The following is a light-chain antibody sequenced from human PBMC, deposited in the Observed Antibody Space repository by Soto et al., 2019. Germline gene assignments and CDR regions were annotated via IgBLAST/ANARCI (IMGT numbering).Light chain of an antibody. V-gene: IGKV1-27*01. CDR3: QNYKGASWT. Sequence: DLQMTQSPSSLSSSVGDRVTITCRASQGISNYLVWYQQKPGKVPKLLIYAASTLQSVVPSRFSGSGSGTDFTLTIISLQPHDVATYYCQNYKGASWTFGQGTKVQIK. CDR1: QGISNY. J-gene: IGKJ1*01. CDR2: AAS.